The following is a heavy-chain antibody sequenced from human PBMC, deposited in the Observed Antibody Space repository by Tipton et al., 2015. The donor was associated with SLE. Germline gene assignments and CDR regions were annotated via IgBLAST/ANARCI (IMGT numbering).Heavy chain of an antibody. CDR3: ARSGDF. CDR2: INTGDGNT. V-gene: IGHV1-46*01. CDR1: GLTFTSDY. Sequence: QLVQSGAEVKKPGASVKVSCKASGLTFTSDYMQWVRQAPGQGLEWMGLINTGDGNTRYEQNFQDRVTMTRDTSTRTVHMQLSSLRLEDTAIYYCARSGDFGGQGPLFTVSS. D-gene: IGHD3-10*01. J-gene: IGHJ4*02.